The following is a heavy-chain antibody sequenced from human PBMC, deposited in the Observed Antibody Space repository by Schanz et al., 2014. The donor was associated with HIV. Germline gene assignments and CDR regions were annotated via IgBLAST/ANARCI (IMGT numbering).Heavy chain of an antibody. Sequence: HVQLVESGGGVVQPGRSLRLSCAASGFTFSNYGMHWVRQAPGKGLEWMAVIWYGGSNKYYADSVKGRFTISRDNSKNTLYLQMNSLRAEDTAVYYCARDDCSGGSCYSNYYYGMDVWGQGTTVTVSS. J-gene: IGHJ6*02. CDR3: ARDDCSGGSCYSNYYYGMDV. V-gene: IGHV3-33*01. D-gene: IGHD2-15*01. CDR1: GFTFSNYG. CDR2: IWYGGSNK.